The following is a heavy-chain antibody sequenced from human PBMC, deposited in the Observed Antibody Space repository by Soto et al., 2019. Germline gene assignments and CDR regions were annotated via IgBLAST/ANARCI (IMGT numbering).Heavy chain of an antibody. J-gene: IGHJ4*02. CDR2: TRSKAHSYAT. CDR1: GFSFSDSA. V-gene: IGHV3-73*02. CDR3: TRHAVDY. Sequence: EVQLVESGGGLVQPGGSLKLSCAASGFSFSDSAIHWVRQASGKGLEWVGRTRSKAHSYATAFAASVKGRFTISRDDAKHTVYLQMNSLKTEDTAVYYCTRHAVDYWGQGTLLTVSS.